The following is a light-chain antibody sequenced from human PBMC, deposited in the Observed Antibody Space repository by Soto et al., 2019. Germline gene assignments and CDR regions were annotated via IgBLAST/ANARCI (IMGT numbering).Light chain of an antibody. J-gene: IGKJ1*01. CDR3: QHYNSYSEA. CDR2: KAS. V-gene: IGKV1-5*03. CDR1: QTISSW. Sequence: DIQMTQSPSTLSGSVGDRVTITCRASQTISSWLAWYQQKPGKAPKLLIYKASTLKSGVPSRFTGSVSGTEFTLTISSLQPDDFATYYCQHYNSYSEAFGQGTKVYI.